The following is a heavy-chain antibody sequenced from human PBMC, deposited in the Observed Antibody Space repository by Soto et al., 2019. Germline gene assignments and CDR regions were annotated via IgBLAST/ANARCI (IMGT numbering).Heavy chain of an antibody. Sequence: ASVNVSCKASGYTFTSYDINWVRQATGQGLEWMGWMNPNSGNTGYAQKFQGRVTMTRNTSISTAYMELSSVTAADTAVYYCARHLRGYCSGGSCYFDYWGQGTLVTVSS. D-gene: IGHD2-15*01. CDR1: GYTFTSYD. J-gene: IGHJ4*02. CDR2: MNPNSGNT. CDR3: ARHLRGYCSGGSCYFDY. V-gene: IGHV1-8*01.